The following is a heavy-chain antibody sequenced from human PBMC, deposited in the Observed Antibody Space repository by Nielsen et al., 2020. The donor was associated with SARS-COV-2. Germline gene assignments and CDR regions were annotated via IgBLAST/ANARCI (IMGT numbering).Heavy chain of an antibody. D-gene: IGHD2-2*02. CDR1: GYTFTSYY. CDR3: ARDSVVVPAAIALDV. J-gene: IGHJ6*02. Sequence: ASVKVSCKASGYTFTSYYMHWVRQAPGQGLEWMGIINPSGCSTSYAQKFQGRVTMTRDTSTSTVYMELSSLRSEDTAVYYCARDSVVVPAAIALDVWGQGTTVTVSS. V-gene: IGHV1-46*01. CDR2: INPSGCST.